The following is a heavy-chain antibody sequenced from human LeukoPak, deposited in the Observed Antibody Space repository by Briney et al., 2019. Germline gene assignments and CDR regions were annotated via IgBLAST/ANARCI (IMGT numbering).Heavy chain of an antibody. V-gene: IGHV3-9*01. CDR3: AKDIRATSVAGTSGFDY. J-gene: IGHJ4*02. Sequence: PGGSLRLSCAASGFTFDDYAMHWVRQAPGKGLEWVSGISWNSGSIGYADSVKGRFTISRDNAKNSLYLQMNSLSAEDTALYYCAKDIRATSVAGTSGFDYWGQGTLVTVSS. CDR2: ISWNSGSI. D-gene: IGHD6-19*01. CDR1: GFTFDDYA.